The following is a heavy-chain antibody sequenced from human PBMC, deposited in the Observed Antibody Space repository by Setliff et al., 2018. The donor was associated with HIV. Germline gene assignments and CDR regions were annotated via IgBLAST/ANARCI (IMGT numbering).Heavy chain of an antibody. Sequence: GSLRLSCAASGFTFSSYWMHWVRQVPGKGLVWASRINSDGSSTTYADFVKGRFTISRDNAKNTLYLQMNSLRAEDTAVYSCARARGGNSEWSYWGQGTLVTVSS. CDR3: ARARGGNSEWSY. CDR1: GFTFSSYW. CDR2: INSDGSST. V-gene: IGHV3-74*03. J-gene: IGHJ4*02. D-gene: IGHD2-15*01.